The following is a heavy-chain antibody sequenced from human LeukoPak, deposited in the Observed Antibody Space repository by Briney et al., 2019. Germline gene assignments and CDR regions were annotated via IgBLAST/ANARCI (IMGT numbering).Heavy chain of an antibody. CDR1: GFTFSSYA. Sequence: QPGGSLRLSCAASGFTFSSYAMHWVRQAPGKGLEWVAVISYDGSNKYYADSVKGRFTISRDNSKNTLYLQMNSLRAEDTAVYYCASLPKHFDYGDFDHWGQGTLVTVSS. D-gene: IGHD4-17*01. CDR3: ASLPKHFDYGDFDH. J-gene: IGHJ4*02. CDR2: ISYDGSNK. V-gene: IGHV3-30-3*01.